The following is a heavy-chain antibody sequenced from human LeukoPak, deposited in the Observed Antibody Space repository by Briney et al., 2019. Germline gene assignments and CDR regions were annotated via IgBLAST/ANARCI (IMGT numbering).Heavy chain of an antibody. CDR3: ARDRDWSFDY. D-gene: IGHD3-9*01. V-gene: IGHV3-69-1*01. Sequence: GGSLRLSCAASGFAFSDYPMNWVRQAPGKGLEWVSNITSSAKNYADSVKGRFTISRDNAKNSLYLEMSSLRAEDTAVYYCARDRDWSFDYWGQGTLVTVSS. CDR1: GFAFSDYP. CDR2: ITSSAK. J-gene: IGHJ4*02.